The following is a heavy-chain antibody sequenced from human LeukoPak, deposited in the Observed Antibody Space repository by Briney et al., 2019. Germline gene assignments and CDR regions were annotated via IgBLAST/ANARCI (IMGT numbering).Heavy chain of an antibody. CDR3: ARVRFSIDAFDI. V-gene: IGHV4-59*01. CDR1: GGSISSYY. Sequence: SETLSLTCTVSGGSISSYYWSWIRQPPGKGLEGIGYIYYSGSTNYNPSLKSRVTISVDTSKNQSSLKLSSVTAADTAVYYCARVRFSIDAFDIWGQGTMVTVSS. J-gene: IGHJ3*02. D-gene: IGHD4-17*01. CDR2: IYYSGST.